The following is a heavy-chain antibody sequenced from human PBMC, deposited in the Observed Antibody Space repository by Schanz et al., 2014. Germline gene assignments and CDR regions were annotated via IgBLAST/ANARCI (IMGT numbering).Heavy chain of an antibody. V-gene: IGHV1-2*02. CDR3: ARVYRWQHILGHFDS. Sequence: QVQLVQSGPEVKKPGASVRVSCQASGYTFVGYYIHWLRQAPGQGLEWMGWINPDSGDTNYVQNLQGRVPMTRDTSIPTAYMDLSRLTSDDTAVYYCARVYRWQHILGHFDSWGQGSLVTVSS. CDR1: GYTFVGYY. CDR2: INPDSGDT. J-gene: IGHJ4*02. D-gene: IGHD6-13*01.